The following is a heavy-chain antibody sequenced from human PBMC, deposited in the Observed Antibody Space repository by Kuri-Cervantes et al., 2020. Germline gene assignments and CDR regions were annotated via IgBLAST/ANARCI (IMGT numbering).Heavy chain of an antibody. D-gene: IGHD1-26*01. CDR2: IDWDDDK. V-gene: IGHV2-70D*14. Sequence: SGPTLVKPTQTLTLTCTFSGFSISTSGMRVSWIRQPPGKALEWLARIDWDDDKFYTTSLKTRLTISKDTSKNQVVLTMTNMDPVDTATYYCARIMNSGSFYYFDYWGQGTLVTVSS. CDR3: ARIMNSGSFYYFDY. J-gene: IGHJ4*02. CDR1: GFSISTSGMR.